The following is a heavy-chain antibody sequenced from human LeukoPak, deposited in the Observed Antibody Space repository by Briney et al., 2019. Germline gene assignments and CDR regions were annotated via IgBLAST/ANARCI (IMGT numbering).Heavy chain of an antibody. CDR3: ARESLLWFGESPTPFDY. Sequence: GGSLRLSCAASGFTFSSYSMNWVRQAPGKGLEWVSSISSSSSYIYYADSVKSRFTIPRDNAKNSLYLQMNSLRAEDTAVYYCARESLLWFGESPTPFDYWGQGTLVTVSS. D-gene: IGHD3-10*01. J-gene: IGHJ4*02. CDR2: ISSSSSYI. V-gene: IGHV3-21*01. CDR1: GFTFSSYS.